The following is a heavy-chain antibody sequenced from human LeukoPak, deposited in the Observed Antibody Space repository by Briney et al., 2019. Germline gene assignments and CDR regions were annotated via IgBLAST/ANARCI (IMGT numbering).Heavy chain of an antibody. J-gene: IGHJ4*02. CDR2: IYSGGST. V-gene: IGHV3-66*01. CDR3: ARVFIGDYGDYQFDY. Sequence: GGSLRLSCAASGFTFSSYAMSWVRQAPGKGLEWVSVIYSGGSTYYADSVKGRFTISRDNSKNTLYLQMNSLRAEDTAVYYCARVFIGDYGDYQFDYWGQGTLVTVSS. CDR1: GFTFSSYA. D-gene: IGHD4-17*01.